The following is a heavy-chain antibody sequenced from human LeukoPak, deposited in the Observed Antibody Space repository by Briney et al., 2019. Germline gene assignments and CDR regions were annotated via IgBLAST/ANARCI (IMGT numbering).Heavy chain of an antibody. J-gene: IGHJ4*02. CDR1: GGSISSYY. CDR2: IYYSGST. CDR3: ARGGYSSGWYSVDY. Sequence: SETLSLTCTVSGGSISSYYWSWIRQPPGKGPEWIGYIYYSGSTNYNPSLKSRVTISVDTSKNQFSLKLSSVTAADTAVYYCARGGYSSGWYSVDYWGQGTLVTVSS. V-gene: IGHV4-59*01. D-gene: IGHD6-19*01.